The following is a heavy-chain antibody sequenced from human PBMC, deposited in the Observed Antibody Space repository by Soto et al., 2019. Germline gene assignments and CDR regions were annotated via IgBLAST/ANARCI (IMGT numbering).Heavy chain of an antibody. CDR1: GYPFTRHT. J-gene: IGHJ4*02. CDR3: ARYPDSSGYLDY. V-gene: IGHV1-3*01. Sequence: ATVKFACKASGYPFTRHTMHWVRQAPGQRLEWMGWINAGNGNTKYSQKFQGRVTITRDTSASTAYMELSSLRSEDTAVYYCARYPDSSGYLDYWGQGTLVTVSS. CDR2: INAGNGNT. D-gene: IGHD3-22*01.